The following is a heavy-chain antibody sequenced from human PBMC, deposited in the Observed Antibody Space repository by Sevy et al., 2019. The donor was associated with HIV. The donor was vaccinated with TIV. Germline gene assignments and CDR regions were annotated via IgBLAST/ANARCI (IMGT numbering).Heavy chain of an antibody. J-gene: IGHJ4*02. D-gene: IGHD6-13*01. CDR1: GFTFGNYA. V-gene: IGHV3-23*01. CDR2: ISSSTINT. CDR3: AKDRTDCRSWYYFDH. Sequence: GGSLRLSCAASGFTFGNYAMNWVRQAPGKGLEWVSSISSSTINTSYADSVNGRFTISRDNSQNTLYLQMNSLRAEDTAVYYCAKDRTDCRSWYYFDHWGQGTLVTVSS.